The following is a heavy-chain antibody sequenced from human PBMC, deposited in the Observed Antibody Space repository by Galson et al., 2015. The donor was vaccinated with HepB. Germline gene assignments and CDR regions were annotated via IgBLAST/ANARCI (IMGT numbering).Heavy chain of an antibody. CDR2: IYYSGST. CDR1: GGSISSSSYY. V-gene: IGHV4-39*01. J-gene: IGHJ1*01. CDR3: ARAGYSSGWYPQQYFQH. Sequence: SETLSITCTVSGGSISSSSYYWGWIRQPPGKGLEWIGSIYYSGSTYYNPSLKSRVTISVDTSKNQFSLKLSSVTAADTAVYYCARAGYSSGWYPQQYFQHWGQGTLVTVSS. D-gene: IGHD6-19*01.